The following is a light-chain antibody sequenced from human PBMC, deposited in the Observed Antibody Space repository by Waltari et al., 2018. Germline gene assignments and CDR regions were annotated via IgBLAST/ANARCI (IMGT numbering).Light chain of an antibody. J-gene: IGKJ1*01. CDR2: DAS. V-gene: IGKV3-20*01. Sequence: EIVLTQSPGTLSLSPGDTATLSCRASQSFTRYLAWYQHKPGQAPRLLIYDASTRAAGIADRFSGSGFGTDFTLTISRLEPEDSAVYYCQHYVRLPVTFGQGTKVEI. CDR1: QSFTRY. CDR3: QHYVRLPVT.